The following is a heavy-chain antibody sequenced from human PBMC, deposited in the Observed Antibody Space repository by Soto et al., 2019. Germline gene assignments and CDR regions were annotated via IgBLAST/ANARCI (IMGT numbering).Heavy chain of an antibody. CDR3: AKDRRLITPGPYYYFGMDV. D-gene: IGHD3-16*01. J-gene: IGHJ6*02. CDR1: GFSFSSYG. Sequence: QVQLAESGGGVVQPGRSLRLSCAASGFSFSSYGMHWVRQLPGKGLEWVTVISYDGSNKHYADSVQGRFTISRDNSKNTLYLQMNSLRAEDTAVYYCAKDRRLITPGPYYYFGMDVWGQGTTVTVFS. CDR2: ISYDGSNK. V-gene: IGHV3-30*18.